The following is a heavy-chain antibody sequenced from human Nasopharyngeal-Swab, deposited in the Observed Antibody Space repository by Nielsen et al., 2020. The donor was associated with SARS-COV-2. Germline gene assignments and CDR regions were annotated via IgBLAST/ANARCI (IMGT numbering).Heavy chain of an antibody. CDR1: GFTLSNAW. Sequence: GESLKISCAASGFTLSNAWMSWVRPAPGKGLEWVGRIKSKTDGGTTDYAAPVKGRFTISRVDSKNTLYLQMNSLKTEDTAVYYCTTDSRVVPAAIRYYYGMDVWGQGTTVTVSS. V-gene: IGHV3-15*01. D-gene: IGHD2-2*01. CDR3: TTDSRVVPAAIRYYYGMDV. J-gene: IGHJ6*02. CDR2: IKSKTDGGTT.